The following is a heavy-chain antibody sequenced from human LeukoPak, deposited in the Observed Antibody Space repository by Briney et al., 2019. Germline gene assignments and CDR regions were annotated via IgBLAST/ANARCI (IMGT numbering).Heavy chain of an antibody. CDR1: GGSISSGGHS. J-gene: IGHJ6*02. V-gene: IGHV4-30-2*01. Sequence: SSETLSLTCTVSGGSISSGGHSWSWIRQPPGKGLEWIGYIYHSGSGSTYYNPSLKSRVTISIDKSKNQFSLKLNSVTAADTAVYYCARINDFWSGPTLDVWGQGTTVTVSS. CDR2: IYHSGSGST. D-gene: IGHD3-3*01. CDR3: ARINDFWSGPTLDV.